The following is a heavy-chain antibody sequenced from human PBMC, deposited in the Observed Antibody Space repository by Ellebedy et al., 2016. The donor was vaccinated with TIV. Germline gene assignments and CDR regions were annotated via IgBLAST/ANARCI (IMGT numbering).Heavy chain of an antibody. V-gene: IGHV3-48*03. D-gene: IGHD3-3*01. J-gene: IGHJ6*02. CDR2: ISRFSDTI. CDR1: QFTFVNYE. CDR3: ARKARFFYGLDV. Sequence: PGGSLRLSCTASQFTFVNYEMKWVRQAPGKGLEWISDISRFSDTIYYAASVRGRFSISRDNSKNTLELQMNNLTAEDTAVYYCARKARFFYGLDVWGQGTTVTVSS.